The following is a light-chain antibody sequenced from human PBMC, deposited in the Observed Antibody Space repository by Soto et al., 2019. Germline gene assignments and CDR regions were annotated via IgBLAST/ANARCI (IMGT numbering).Light chain of an antibody. Sequence: EVVLTQSPGTLSLSPGERATLSCRASQTVRNNSLAWYQQKPGQAPRLLIYDASSRATVITDRFSGDGSGKDVTLTISALETEEFSVYYCRQFSSYPLSFGGGTKVEIK. CDR2: DAS. V-gene: IGKV3-20*01. CDR3: RQFSSYPLS. CDR1: QTVRNNS. J-gene: IGKJ4*01.